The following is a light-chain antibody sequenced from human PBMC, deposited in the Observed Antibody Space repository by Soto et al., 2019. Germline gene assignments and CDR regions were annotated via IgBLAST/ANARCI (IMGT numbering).Light chain of an antibody. V-gene: IGKV1-5*03. CDR2: QAS. CDR3: QQNYSIPIT. CDR1: QSISTW. Sequence: DIQMTQSPSTLSASVGDRVTITCRASQSISTWLAWYQQKPGKAPKLLIYQASSLEVGVPLRFSGSGSGTEFTLTITDLQPEDFATYYCQQNYSIPITFGQGTRLEIK. J-gene: IGKJ5*01.